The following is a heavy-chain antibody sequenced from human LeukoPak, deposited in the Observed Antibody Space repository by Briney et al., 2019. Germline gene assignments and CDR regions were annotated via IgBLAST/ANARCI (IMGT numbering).Heavy chain of an antibody. Sequence: PSETLSLTWTVSGGSISSYYWSWIRQPPGKGLEWIGYIYYSGSTNYSPSLKSRVTVSVDTSMNQFSLKLSSVTAADTAVYYCARRDIVGAKVDYWGQGTLVTVSS. CDR2: IYYSGST. J-gene: IGHJ4*02. CDR3: ARRDIVGAKVDY. D-gene: IGHD1-26*01. V-gene: IGHV4-59*01. CDR1: GGSISSYY.